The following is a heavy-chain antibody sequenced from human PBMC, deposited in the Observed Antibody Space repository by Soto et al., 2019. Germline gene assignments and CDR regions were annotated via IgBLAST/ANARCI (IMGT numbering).Heavy chain of an antibody. CDR3: AGGLITRTTAAAFDI. CDR1: GGSISSGGYY. CDR2: TYYSEST. V-gene: IGHV4-31*01. D-gene: IGHD1-7*01. Sequence: QVQLQESGPGLVKPSQTLSLTCTFSGGSISSGGYYWSLIRQHPGKGLEWIGNTYYSESTVTNPSLKSPVTISLDTSKNQVSLELSSVTAADTAVYYCAGGLITRTTAAAFDIWGPGTMVTVSS. J-gene: IGHJ3*02.